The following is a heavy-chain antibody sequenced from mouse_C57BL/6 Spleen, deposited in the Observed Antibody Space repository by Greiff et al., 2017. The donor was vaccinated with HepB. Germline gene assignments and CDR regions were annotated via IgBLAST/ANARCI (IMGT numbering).Heavy chain of an antibody. CDR1: GYTFTSYW. CDR2: IDPSDSYT. CDR3: ARSLTTVEGYWYFDV. J-gene: IGHJ1*03. D-gene: IGHD1-1*01. V-gene: IGHV1-50*01. Sequence: VQLQQSGAELVKPGASVKLSCKASGYTFTSYWMQWVKQRPGQGLEWIGEIDPSDSYTNYNQKFKGKATLTVDTSSSTAYMQLSSLTSEESAVYSCARSLTTVEGYWYFDVWGTGTTVTVSS.